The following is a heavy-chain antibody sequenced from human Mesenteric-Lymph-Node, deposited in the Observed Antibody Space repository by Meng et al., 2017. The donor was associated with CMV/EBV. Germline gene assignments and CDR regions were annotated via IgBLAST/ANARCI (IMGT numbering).Heavy chain of an antibody. V-gene: IGHV3-74*01. CDR2: IYNDGSMT. Sequence: GGSLRLSCATSGFTFNRHWMHWVRQVPGKGLVWVSRIYNDGSMTNYADSVKGRFTISRDNAKNTLYLHMNSLRADDTAVYYCARLRGGGCSSTTCSNAFDIWGQGTMVTVSS. D-gene: IGHD2-2*01. CDR3: ARLRGGGCSSTTCSNAFDI. CDR1: GFTFNRHW. J-gene: IGHJ3*02.